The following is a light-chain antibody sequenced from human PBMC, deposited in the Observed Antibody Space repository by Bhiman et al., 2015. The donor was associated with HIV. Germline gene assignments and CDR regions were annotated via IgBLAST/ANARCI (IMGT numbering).Light chain of an antibody. V-gene: IGLV2-14*03. J-gene: IGLJ1*01. CDR2: DVS. CDR3: TSYTATDFYV. CDR1: SSDVGGYNY. Sequence: QSALTQPASVSGSPGQSITIPCTGTSSDVGGYNYVSWYRQHPGKAPQLIIYDVSQRPSGISHRFSGSKSGNTASLTISGLQAEDEADYYCTSYTATDFYVFGSATKVTVL.